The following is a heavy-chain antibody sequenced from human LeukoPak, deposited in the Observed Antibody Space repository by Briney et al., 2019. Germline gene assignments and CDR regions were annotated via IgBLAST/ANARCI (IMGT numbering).Heavy chain of an antibody. J-gene: IGHJ6*02. CDR1: GCTFTGYY. D-gene: IGHD3-16*02. Sequence: ASVKVSCKASGCTFTGYYMHWVRQAPGQGLEWMGWINPNSGGTNYAQKLQGRVTMTRDTSISTAYMELSRLRSDDTVVYYCARIRHDYVWGSYRYALFYYYYGMDVWGQGTTVTVSS. CDR2: INPNSGGT. CDR3: ARIRHDYVWGSYRYALFYYYYGMDV. V-gene: IGHV1-2*02.